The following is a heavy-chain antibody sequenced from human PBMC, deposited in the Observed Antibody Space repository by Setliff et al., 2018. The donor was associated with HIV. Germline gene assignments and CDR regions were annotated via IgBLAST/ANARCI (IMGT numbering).Heavy chain of an antibody. V-gene: IGHV1-18*01. CDR3: AKGYTWSVVGALDV. D-gene: IGHD1-1*01. CDR2: ISPHNGNT. Sequence: ASVKVSCKASGYIFTNQYITWVRQAPGQGLEWMGWISPHNGNTKYGEKFQARVTMTVDTSTTAAYMELRSLTSDDTAMYYCAKGYTWSVVGALDVWGQGTRVTVSS. J-gene: IGHJ3*01. CDR1: GYIFTNQY.